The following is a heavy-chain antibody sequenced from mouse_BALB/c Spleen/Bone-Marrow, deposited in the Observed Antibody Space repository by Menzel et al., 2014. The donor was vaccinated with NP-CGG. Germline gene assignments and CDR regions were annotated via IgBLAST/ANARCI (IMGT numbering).Heavy chain of an antibody. CDR2: IRNKANGYTT. V-gene: IGHV7-3*02. D-gene: IGHD2-4*01. CDR3: ARDRGLTYFDY. J-gene: IGHJ2*01. Sequence: FVQFVGSLRLSCTTSGFTFTDYYMSWVRQPPGKALEWLGFIRNKANGYTTEYSASVKGRFTISRDNSQSILYLQMNTLRAEDSATYYCARDRGLTYFDYWGQGTTLTVSS. CDR1: GFTFTDYY.